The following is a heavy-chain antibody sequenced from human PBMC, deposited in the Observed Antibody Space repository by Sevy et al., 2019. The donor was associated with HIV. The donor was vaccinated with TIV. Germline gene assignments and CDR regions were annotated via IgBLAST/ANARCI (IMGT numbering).Heavy chain of an antibody. CDR1: GFTFSSYW. Sequence: GGSLRLSCAASGFTFSSYWMSWVRQAPGKGLEWVANIKQDGSEKYYVDSVKGRFTISRENAKNSLYLQMNSLRAEDTAVYYCASVRITIFGVVIKHYWGQGTLVTVSS. D-gene: IGHD3-3*01. CDR2: IKQDGSEK. V-gene: IGHV3-7*03. J-gene: IGHJ4*02. CDR3: ASVRITIFGVVIKHY.